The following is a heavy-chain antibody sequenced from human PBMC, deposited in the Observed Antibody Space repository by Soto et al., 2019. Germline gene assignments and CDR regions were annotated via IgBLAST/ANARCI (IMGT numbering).Heavy chain of an antibody. D-gene: IGHD2-15*01. CDR2: INPNSGGT. CDR3: ARVQKGGSCYDY. V-gene: IGHV1-2*02. CDR1: GYTFTGYD. J-gene: IGHJ4*02. Sequence: ASVKVSCKASGYTFTGYDMHWVRQAPGQGLEWMGWINPNSGGTNYAQKFQGRVTMTRDTSISTAYMELSRLRSDDTAVYYCARVQKGGSCYDYWGQGTLVTVSS.